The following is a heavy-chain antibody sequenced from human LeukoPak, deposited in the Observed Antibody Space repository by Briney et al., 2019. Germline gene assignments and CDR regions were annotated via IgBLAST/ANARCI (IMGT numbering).Heavy chain of an antibody. V-gene: IGHV3-7*01. D-gene: IGHD1-26*01. CDR3: ARWKMELERNAFDF. J-gene: IGHJ3*01. CDR2: INQDGSEE. Sequence: AGGSLRLSCAASGFTFRTYWMSWIRQAPWNEPEWVADINQDGSEEYYLQSVQGRFTVSRDNAQSAVFLQMTYLRADDTAVYYCARWKMELERNAFDFWRQGTVVTVSS. CDR1: GFTFRTYW.